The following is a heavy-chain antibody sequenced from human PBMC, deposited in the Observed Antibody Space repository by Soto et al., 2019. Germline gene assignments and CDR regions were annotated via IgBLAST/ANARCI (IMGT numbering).Heavy chain of an antibody. J-gene: IGHJ6*02. D-gene: IGHD4-17*01. V-gene: IGHV3-30-3*01. Sequence: QVQLVESGGGVVQPGRSLRLSCAASGFTFSSYAMHWVRQAPGKGLEWVAVISYDGSNKYYADSVKGRFTISRDNSKNTLYLQMNSLRAEETAVYYCARDRVYGDYGSPYYYYGMDVWGQGTTVTVSS. CDR1: GFTFSSYA. CDR3: ARDRVYGDYGSPYYYYGMDV. CDR2: ISYDGSNK.